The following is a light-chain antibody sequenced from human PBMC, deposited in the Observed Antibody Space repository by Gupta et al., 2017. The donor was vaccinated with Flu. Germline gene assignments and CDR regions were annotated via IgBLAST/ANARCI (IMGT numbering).Light chain of an antibody. CDR1: NIGSNN. CDR3: PAWDSSTADVV. V-gene: IGLV3-9*01. CDR2: RDS. J-gene: IGLJ2*01. Sequence: GQTARITGGGNNIGSNNVHWYQQKPGPAPVLLIYRDSNRPSGIPERFSGSNSGTTATLNISRAQAGDEADYYCPAWDSSTADVVFGGGTKLTVL.